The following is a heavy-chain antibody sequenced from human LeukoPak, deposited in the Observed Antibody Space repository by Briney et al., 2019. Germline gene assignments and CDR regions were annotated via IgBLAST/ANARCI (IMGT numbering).Heavy chain of an antibody. CDR2: MYPGDSDT. D-gene: IGHD4-23*01. CDR3: GRHLYGGNSAIDY. J-gene: IGHJ4*02. V-gene: IGHV5-51*07. CDR1: GYSFTSYW. Sequence: ESLKISCKGSGYSFTSYWIGWVHQMPGKGLEWMGVMYPGDSDTRYSPSFQGQVTISVDKSISTAYLQWSSLKASDTAMYYCGRHLYGGNSAIDYWGQGTLVTVSS.